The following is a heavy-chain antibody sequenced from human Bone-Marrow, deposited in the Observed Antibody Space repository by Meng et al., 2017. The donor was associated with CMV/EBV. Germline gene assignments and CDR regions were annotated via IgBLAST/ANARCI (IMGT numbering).Heavy chain of an antibody. CDR1: AFTFSRYR. V-gene: IGHV3-30-3*01. CDR3: ARARHRNDYGVYVDALNV. J-gene: IGHJ3*01. CDR2: ISSDGSNK. Sequence: GGSLRLSCAASAFTFSRYRMHWVRQAPGKGLEWVALISSDGSNKQYADSVKGRFTISRDNSRNTFYLQMTILRSEDTAIYFCARARHRNDYGVYVDALNVWGRGTMVTVSS. D-gene: IGHD4-17*01.